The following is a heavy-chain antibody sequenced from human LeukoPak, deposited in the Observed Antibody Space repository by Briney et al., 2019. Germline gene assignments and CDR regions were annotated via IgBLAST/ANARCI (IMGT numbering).Heavy chain of an antibody. CDR2: MNNGPGAT. CDR3: AKTHYDLLDV. V-gene: IGHV3-23*01. J-gene: IGHJ6*02. CDR1: GFSFSTSY. D-gene: IGHD5-12*01. Sequence: GGSLRLSCAASGFSFSTSYMSWVRQPPGKGLEWVSAMNNGPGATFYRDSVRGRFTISRDDSKSTLYLQMNSRRAEDTGTYYCAKTHYDLLDVWGQGTTVSVSS.